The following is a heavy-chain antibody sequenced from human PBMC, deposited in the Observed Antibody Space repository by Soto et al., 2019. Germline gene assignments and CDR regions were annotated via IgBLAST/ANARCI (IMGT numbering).Heavy chain of an antibody. CDR2: INAGSGNT. CDR1: GYTFTNYI. Sequence: QVQLVQSGAEEKKPGASVKVSCKASGYTFTNYIMHWVRQAPGQRLEWMGWINAGSGNTKYSQKLQGRVTITRDTSASTAYMELSSLRSEDTAVYYCARDRWGRFGGVIAPSYYFDCWGQGTLVTVSS. CDR3: ARDRWGRFGGVIAPSYYFDC. D-gene: IGHD3-16*02. V-gene: IGHV1-3*05. J-gene: IGHJ4*02.